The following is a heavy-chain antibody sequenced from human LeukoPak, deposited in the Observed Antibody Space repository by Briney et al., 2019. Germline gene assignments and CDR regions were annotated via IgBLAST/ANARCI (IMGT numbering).Heavy chain of an antibody. J-gene: IGHJ4*02. V-gene: IGHV5-51*01. CDR3: ARAVAGRHYFDY. Sequence: PGESLKISCKGSGYSFTSYWIGWVRQMPGKGLEWMGILYPGDSDSRYSPSFQGQVTISADTSISTAYLQWSSLKASDTAIYYCARAVAGRHYFDYWGQGTLVTVSS. D-gene: IGHD6-19*01. CDR1: GYSFTSYW. CDR2: LYPGDSDS.